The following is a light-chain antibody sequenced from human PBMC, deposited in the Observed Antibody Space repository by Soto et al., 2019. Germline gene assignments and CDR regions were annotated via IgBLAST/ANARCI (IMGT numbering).Light chain of an antibody. CDR1: SSDVGGYNY. CDR2: EVT. J-gene: IGLJ2*01. V-gene: IGLV2-14*01. Sequence: QSVLTQPASVSGSLGQSITISCTGSSSDVGGYNYVSWYQQHPGQVPKLLIHEVTNRPSGVSDRFSGSKSANTASLTISGLQAEDEAHYYSSSYTTFRTPHVAFGGGTKLTVL. CDR3: SSYTTFRTPHVA.